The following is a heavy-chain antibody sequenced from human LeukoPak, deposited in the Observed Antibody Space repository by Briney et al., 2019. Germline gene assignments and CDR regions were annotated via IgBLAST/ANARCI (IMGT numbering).Heavy chain of an antibody. CDR1: GGSITSYY. CDR2: IYTSGST. Sequence: SETLSLTCTVSGGSITSYYWSWVRQPAGKGLEWIGRIYTSGSTNYNPSLKSRVTMSVDTSKNQFSLKLSSVTAADTAVYYCARAGSWSGYYGYYYYYYMDVWGKGTTVTVSS. CDR3: ARAGSWSGYYGYYYYYYMDV. J-gene: IGHJ6*03. V-gene: IGHV4-4*07. D-gene: IGHD3-3*01.